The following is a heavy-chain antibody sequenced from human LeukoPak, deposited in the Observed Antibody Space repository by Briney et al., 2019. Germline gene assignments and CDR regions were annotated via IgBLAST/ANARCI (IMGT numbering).Heavy chain of an antibody. Sequence: GGSLRLSCAVSGFTFSGHWMFWVRQAPGKGLEWVSSTNSDGSSRGYTDSVKGRFTVSRDNAKNSLYLQMNSLRDEDTAVYSCARDGVRDGLYFDRWGQGTLVTVSS. CDR1: GFTFSGHW. CDR2: TNSDGSSR. J-gene: IGHJ4*02. V-gene: IGHV3-74*01. D-gene: IGHD5-24*01. CDR3: ARDGVRDGLYFDR.